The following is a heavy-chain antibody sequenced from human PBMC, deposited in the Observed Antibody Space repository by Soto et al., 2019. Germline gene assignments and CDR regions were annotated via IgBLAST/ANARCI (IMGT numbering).Heavy chain of an antibody. CDR1: GGSISSGGYY. Sequence: QVQLQESGPGLVKPSQTLSLTCTVSGGSISSGGYYWSWIRQHPGKGLEWIGYIYYSGSTYYNPSLKSRVTISVDTSKNQFSLKLSSVTDADTAVYYCARELTVTTEVNAFHIWGQGTMVTVSS. CDR2: IYYSGST. D-gene: IGHD4-17*01. CDR3: ARELTVTTEVNAFHI. J-gene: IGHJ3*02. V-gene: IGHV4-31*03.